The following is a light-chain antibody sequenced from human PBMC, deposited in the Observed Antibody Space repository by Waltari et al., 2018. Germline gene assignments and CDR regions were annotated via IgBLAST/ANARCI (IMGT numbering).Light chain of an antibody. CDR3: CSYAGSLWV. CDR1: SSDVGGYNY. V-gene: IGLV2-11*01. CDR2: DVS. J-gene: IGLJ3*02. Sequence: QSALTQPRSVSGSPGQSVTIPCTGTSSDVGGYNYVSWYQQHPGKAPKLMIYDVSKRPSGVPDRFSGSKSGNTASLTISGLQAEDEADYYCCSYAGSLWVFGGGTKLTVL.